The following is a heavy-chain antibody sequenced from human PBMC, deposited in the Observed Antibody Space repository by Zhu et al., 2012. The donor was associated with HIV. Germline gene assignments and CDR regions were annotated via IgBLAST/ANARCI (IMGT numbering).Heavy chain of an antibody. CDR1: GYNFRDYS. Sequence: QVQLVQAGGGVKKPGASVKISCRASGYNFRDYSIHWVRLIPDKGFEWIGWIKPLWGAVSYARQLQGRVSMTRQLSQDPDDPDWGVAYMEFSGLTPATRPNIFXSGEGPVIIAETFPGNTWGQGTVVVVSS. D-gene: IGHD2/OR15-2a*01. CDR3: TRPNIFXSGEGPVIIAETFPGNT. J-gene: IGHJ1*01. V-gene: IGHV1-2*02. CDR2: IKPLWGAV.